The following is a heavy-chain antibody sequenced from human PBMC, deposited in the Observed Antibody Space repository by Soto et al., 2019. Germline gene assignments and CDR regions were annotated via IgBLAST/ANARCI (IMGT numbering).Heavy chain of an antibody. J-gene: IGHJ4*02. CDR1: GYTLTSYG. CDR2: MNPNSGNT. CDR3: ARGGHVVVVTAAFDY. D-gene: IGHD2-21*02. V-gene: IGHV1-8*02. Sequence: ASVKVSCKASGYTLTSYGINWVRQAPGQGLEWMGWMNPNSGNTAYAQKFQGRVTMTRDTSTSTLYMELTSLRSEDTAVYYCARGGHVVVVTAAFDYWGQGTLVTVSS.